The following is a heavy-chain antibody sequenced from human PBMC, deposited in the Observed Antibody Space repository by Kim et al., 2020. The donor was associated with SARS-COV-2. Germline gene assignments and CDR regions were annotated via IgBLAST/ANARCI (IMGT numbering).Heavy chain of an antibody. CDR1: GYTFTSYA. V-gene: IGHV7-4-1*02. Sequence: ASVKVSCKASGYTFTSYAMNWVRQAPGQGLEWMGWINTNTGNPTYAQGFTGRFVFSLDTSVSTAYLQISSLKAEDTAVYYCARDVYDILTGYYVNHNWFDPWGQGTLVTVSS. CDR2: INTNTGNP. CDR3: ARDVYDILTGYYVNHNWFDP. D-gene: IGHD3-9*01. J-gene: IGHJ5*02.